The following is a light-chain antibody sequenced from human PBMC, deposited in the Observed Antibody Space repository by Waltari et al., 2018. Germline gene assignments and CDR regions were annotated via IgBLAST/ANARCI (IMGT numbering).Light chain of an antibody. V-gene: IGKV1-NL1*01. CDR3: QQYYDSYS. CDR2: AAS. Sequence: IQMPPSPSSLSASVRHRGTLTCRASQSISKSLAWYQQQPGKAPKLLLYAASRLESGGSSRFSGSESWTEFTLTISSLQPEDFATDHCQQYYDSYSFGQGTRLQMK. CDR1: QSISKS. J-gene: IGKJ2*01.